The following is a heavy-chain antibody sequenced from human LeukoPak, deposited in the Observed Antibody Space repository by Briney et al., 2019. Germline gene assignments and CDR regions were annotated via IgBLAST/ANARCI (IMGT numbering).Heavy chain of an antibody. CDR3: AKRGRHYGMDV. V-gene: IGHV7-4-1*02. CDR1: GYTFTSYA. CDR2: INTNTGNP. Sequence: ASVKVSCKASGYTFTSYAMNWVRQAPGQGLEWMGWINTNTGNPTYAQGFTGRFVFSLDTSVATAYLQISSLKAEDTAVYYCAKRGRHYGMDVWGQGTTVTVSS. J-gene: IGHJ6*02. D-gene: IGHD5-24*01.